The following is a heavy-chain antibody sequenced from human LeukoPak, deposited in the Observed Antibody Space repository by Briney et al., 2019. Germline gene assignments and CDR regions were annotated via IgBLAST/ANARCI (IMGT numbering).Heavy chain of an antibody. CDR1: GFTFNRYW. V-gene: IGHV3-74*01. D-gene: IGHD3-10*01. Sequence: GGSLTLPCAASGFTFNRYWMHWLHEATGKGLVLVSRITTEGTTTTYADCVKGRLTISRDNAKNTLYLQMNSLRAEDTAVYYCARDNNYGSDYWGQGTLVTVSS. CDR3: ARDNNYGSDY. J-gene: IGHJ4*02. CDR2: ITTEGTTT.